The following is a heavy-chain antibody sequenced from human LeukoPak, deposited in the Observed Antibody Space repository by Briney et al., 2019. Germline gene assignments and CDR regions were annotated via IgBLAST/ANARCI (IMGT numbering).Heavy chain of an antibody. Sequence: SETLSLTCTVSGGSISSSSYYWGWIRQPPGKGLEWIGSIYYSGSTYYNPSLKSRVTISVDTSKNQFSLKLSSVTAADTAVYYCASLAPAAATNDAFDIWGQGTMVTVSS. V-gene: IGHV4-39*01. J-gene: IGHJ3*02. D-gene: IGHD2-2*01. CDR2: IYYSGST. CDR1: GGSISSSSYY. CDR3: ASLAPAAATNDAFDI.